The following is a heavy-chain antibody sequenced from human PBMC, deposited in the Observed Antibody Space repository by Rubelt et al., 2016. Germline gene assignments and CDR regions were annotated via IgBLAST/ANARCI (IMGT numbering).Heavy chain of an antibody. CDR2: IWYDGSNK. V-gene: IGHV3-33*01. J-gene: IGHJ6*02. CDR1: GFTFRNYG. Sequence: ESGGGVVQPGRSLRLSCTASGFTFRNYGMHWVRQAPGKGLEWVAVIWYDGSNKYYVDSVKDRFTISRDNSKNTLYLQMNSLRAEETGGYHGAGDQPGTRERSMDAWGQGTTVTVSS. CDR3: AGDQPGTRERSMDA. D-gene: IGHD1-7*01.